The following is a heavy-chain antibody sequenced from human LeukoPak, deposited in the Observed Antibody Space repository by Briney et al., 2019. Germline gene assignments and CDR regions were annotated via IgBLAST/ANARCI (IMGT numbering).Heavy chain of an antibody. Sequence: GGTLRPSCSASGFTFSSYAMSWVRQAPGEGLEWVSAISGSGGSTHYADSVKGRFTISRDNSKNTLYLQMNSLRAEDTAVYYCAKGDIVVVPAATFDYWGQGTLVTVSS. CDR2: ISGSGGST. V-gene: IGHV3-23*01. J-gene: IGHJ4*02. CDR3: AKGDIVVVPAATFDY. D-gene: IGHD2-2*01. CDR1: GFTFSSYA.